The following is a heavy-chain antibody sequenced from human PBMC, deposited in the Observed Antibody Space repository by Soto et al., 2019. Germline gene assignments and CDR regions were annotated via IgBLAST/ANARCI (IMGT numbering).Heavy chain of an antibody. J-gene: IGHJ6*02. D-gene: IGHD3-10*01. V-gene: IGHV3-15*07. CDR2: IKSKTDGGTT. CDR1: GFTFSNAW. Sequence: EVQLVESGGGLVKPGGSLRLSCAASGFTFSNAWMNWVRQAPGKGLEWVGRIKSKTDGGTTDYAAPVKGRFTISRDDSKNTLYLQMNSLKTEDTAVYYCTTHGTYYYGSGSYYANYYYGMDVWGQGTTVTVSS. CDR3: TTHGTYYYGSGSYYANYYYGMDV.